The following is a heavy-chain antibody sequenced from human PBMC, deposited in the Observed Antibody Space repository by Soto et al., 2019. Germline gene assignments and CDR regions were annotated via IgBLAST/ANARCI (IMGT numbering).Heavy chain of an antibody. Sequence: XTVKVSGKASGYTFTSYEMHXVRHTPGQGLEWMGIINPSGGSTSYAQKFQGRVTMTRDTSTSTVYMELSSLRSEDTAVYYCARDHSSSWADYYYYYMDVWGKGTTVTVSS. CDR1: GYTFTSYE. D-gene: IGHD6-13*01. J-gene: IGHJ6*03. CDR2: INPSGGST. CDR3: ARDHSSSWADYYYYYMDV. V-gene: IGHV1-46*03.